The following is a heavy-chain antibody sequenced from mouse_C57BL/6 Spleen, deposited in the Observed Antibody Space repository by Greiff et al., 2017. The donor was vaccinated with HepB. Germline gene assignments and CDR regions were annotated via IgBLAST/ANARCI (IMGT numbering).Heavy chain of an antibody. CDR3: AREGIYYDYDRVFAY. D-gene: IGHD2-4*01. Sequence: EVQLQQSGPGLVKPSQSLSLTCSVTGYSIPSGYSWTWIRQFPGNKLEWMGYISYDGSNNYNPSLKNRISITRDTSKNQFFLKLNSVTTEDTATYYCAREGIYYDYDRVFAYWGQVTLVTVSA. J-gene: IGHJ3*01. CDR1: GYSIPSGYS. CDR2: ISYDGSN. V-gene: IGHV3-6*01.